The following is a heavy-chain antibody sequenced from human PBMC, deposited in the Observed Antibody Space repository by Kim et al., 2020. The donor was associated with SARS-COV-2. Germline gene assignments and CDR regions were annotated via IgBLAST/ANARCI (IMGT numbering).Heavy chain of an antibody. D-gene: IGHD3-10*01. CDR1: GFTFSSYS. Sequence: GGSLRLSCAASGFTFSSYSMNWVRQAPGKGLEWVSSISSSSSYIYYADSVKGRFTISRDNAKNSLYLQMNSLRAEDTAVYYCASRIEGSGSYLGRGIDYWGQGTLVTVSS. V-gene: IGHV3-21*01. CDR2: ISSSSSYI. CDR3: ASRIEGSGSYLGRGIDY. J-gene: IGHJ4*02.